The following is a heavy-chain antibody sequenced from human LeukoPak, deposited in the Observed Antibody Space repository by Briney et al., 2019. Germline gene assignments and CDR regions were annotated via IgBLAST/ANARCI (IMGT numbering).Heavy chain of an antibody. Sequence: ASVKVSCKASGYTFTGYYMHWVRQAPGQGLEWMGWISAYNGNTNYAQKLQGRVTMTTDTSTSTAYMELRSLRSDDTAVYYCARSKAYYYDSSGDYWGQGTLVTVSS. CDR1: GYTFTGYY. J-gene: IGHJ4*02. CDR2: ISAYNGNT. V-gene: IGHV1-18*04. CDR3: ARSKAYYYDSSGDY. D-gene: IGHD3-22*01.